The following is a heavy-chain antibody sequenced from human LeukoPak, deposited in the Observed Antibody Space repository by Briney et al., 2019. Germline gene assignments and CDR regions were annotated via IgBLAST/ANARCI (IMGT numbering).Heavy chain of an antibody. V-gene: IGHV5-51*01. CDR3: ARFKSNAILTGLRKNWFDP. D-gene: IGHD3-9*01. CDR2: IYPGDSDT. CDR1: GYSFTSYW. J-gene: IGHJ5*02. Sequence: GESLKISCKGSGYSFTSYWIGWVRQMPGKGLEWMGIIYPGDSDTRYSPSFQGQVTISADKSISTAYLQWSSLKASDTAMYYCARFKSNAILTGLRKNWFDPWGQGTLVTASS.